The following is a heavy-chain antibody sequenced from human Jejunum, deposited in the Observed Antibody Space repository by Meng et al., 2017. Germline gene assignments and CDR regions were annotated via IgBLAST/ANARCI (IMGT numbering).Heavy chain of an antibody. D-gene: IGHD2-21*02. CDR2: ISASGDTI. CDR3: ARTPATDWYFDL. Sequence: QVELVEFGGGLVKPGGSLRLSCAASGFNFNDYYMSWIRQAPGKGLEFVSYISASGDTIYYGDSLKGRFTISRDNTKNSLHLLMNSLRAEDTAVYYCARTPATDWYFDLWGRGTLVTVSS. V-gene: IGHV3-11*01. CDR1: GFNFNDYY. J-gene: IGHJ2*01.